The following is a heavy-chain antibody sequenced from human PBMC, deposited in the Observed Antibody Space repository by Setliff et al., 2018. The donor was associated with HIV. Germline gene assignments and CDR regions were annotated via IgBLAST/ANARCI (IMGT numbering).Heavy chain of an antibody. CDR3: VRYIGAAAGYVDH. CDR2: IYPGDSDS. Sequence: VESLKISCHLSGYSFVDFWIGWVRQMPGKGLEWVGFIYPGDSDSRYSPSFRGQVTISADKSTTTAYLDWASLKASDTAMYYCVRYIGAAAGYVDHWGQGTRVTVSS. J-gene: IGHJ4*02. V-gene: IGHV5-51*01. D-gene: IGHD6-25*01. CDR1: GYSFVDFW.